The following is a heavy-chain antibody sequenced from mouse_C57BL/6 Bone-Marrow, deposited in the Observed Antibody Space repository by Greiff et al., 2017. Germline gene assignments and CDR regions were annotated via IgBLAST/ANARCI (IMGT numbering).Heavy chain of an antibody. J-gene: IGHJ4*01. Sequence: EVKLVESGGGLVKPGGSLKLSCAASGFTFRSYAMSWVRQTPEKRLEWVATISDGGSYTYYPDNVKGRFTSARDNAKNNLYLQMSHLKSEDTAMYYCARGELRSYYYAMDYWGQGTSVTVSS. D-gene: IGHD1-1*01. CDR1: GFTFRSYA. CDR2: ISDGGSYT. V-gene: IGHV5-4*03. CDR3: ARGELRSYYYAMDY.